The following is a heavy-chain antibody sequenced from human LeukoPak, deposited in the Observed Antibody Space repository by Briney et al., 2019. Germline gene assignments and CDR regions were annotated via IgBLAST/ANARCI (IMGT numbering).Heavy chain of an antibody. V-gene: IGHV1-46*01. CDR2: INPSGGST. CDR1: GYTFTSYY. D-gene: IGHD6-19*01. CDR3: AREDSSGWYVFDY. J-gene: IGHJ4*02. Sequence: ASVKLSCTASGYTFTSYYMHWVRQAPGQGLEWIGIINPSGGSTSYAQKFQGRVTMTRDTSTSTVYMELSSLRSEDTAVYYCAREDSSGWYVFDYWGQGTLVTVSS.